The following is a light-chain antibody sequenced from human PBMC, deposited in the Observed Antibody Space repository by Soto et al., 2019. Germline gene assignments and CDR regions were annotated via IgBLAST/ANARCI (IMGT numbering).Light chain of an antibody. V-gene: IGKV3-11*01. Sequence: VLTQTTGSLSWREGEKATVASRASQSVSSYLAWYQQKPGQAPRLLIYDASNRATGIPARFSGSWSGTRLTISICGLELQDFRVSYLRQYASRRWAFGQGTKVDIK. CDR2: DAS. J-gene: IGKJ1*01. CDR3: RQYASRRWA. CDR1: QSVSSY.